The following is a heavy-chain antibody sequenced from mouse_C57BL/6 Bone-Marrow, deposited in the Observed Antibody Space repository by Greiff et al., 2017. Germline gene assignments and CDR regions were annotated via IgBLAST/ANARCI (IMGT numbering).Heavy chain of an antibody. J-gene: IGHJ3*01. CDR1: GYTFTSYW. CDR2: IDPSDSYT. CDR3: AREGLRRPFAY. Sequence: QVQLKQPGAELVMPGASVKLSCKASGYTFTSYWMHWVKQRPGQGLEWIGEIDPSDSYTNYNQKFKGKSTLTVDKSSSTAYMQLSSLTSEDSAVYYCAREGLRRPFAYWGQGTLVTVSA. V-gene: IGHV1-69*01. D-gene: IGHD2-4*01.